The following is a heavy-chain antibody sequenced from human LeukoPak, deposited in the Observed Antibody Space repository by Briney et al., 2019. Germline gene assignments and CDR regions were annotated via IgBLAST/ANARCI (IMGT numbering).Heavy chain of an antibody. CDR2: ISAYNGNT. D-gene: IGHD3-22*01. Sequence: GASVKVSCKASGYTFTSYGISWVRQAPGQGLEWMGWISAYNGNTNYAQKLQGRVTMTTDTSTSTAYMELRSLRSDDTAVYYRARSTYLRIVVVTRYNWFDPWGQGTLVTVSS. V-gene: IGHV1-18*01. J-gene: IGHJ5*02. CDR3: ARSTYLRIVVVTRYNWFDP. CDR1: GYTFTSYG.